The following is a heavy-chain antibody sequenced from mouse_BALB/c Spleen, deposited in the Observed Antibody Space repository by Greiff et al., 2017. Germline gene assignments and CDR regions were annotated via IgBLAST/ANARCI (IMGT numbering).Heavy chain of an antibody. Sequence: QVQLQQSGPGLVAPSQSLSITCTVSGFSLTSYGVHWVRQPPGKGLEWLGVIWAGGSTNYNSALMSRLSISKDNSKSQVFLKMNSLQTDDTAMYYCAREGGWLLPLYYAMDYWGQGTSVTVSS. CDR2: IWAGGST. CDR3: AREGGWLLPLYYAMDY. D-gene: IGHD2-3*01. J-gene: IGHJ4*01. CDR1: GFSLTSYG. V-gene: IGHV2-9*02.